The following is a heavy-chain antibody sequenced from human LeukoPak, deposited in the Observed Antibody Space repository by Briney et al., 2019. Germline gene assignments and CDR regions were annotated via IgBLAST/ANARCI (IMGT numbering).Heavy chain of an antibody. D-gene: IGHD2-2*01. Sequence: PGGSLRLSCAASGFTLSRFWMSWVRQAPGVRQAPGKGLEWVANIKQDGSERNYVDSVKGRFTISRDNAKNSLYLEMNSLRAEDTAVYYCARVIVGVPGALDVVDIWGQGTVVTVSS. CDR2: IKQDGSER. J-gene: IGHJ3*02. V-gene: IGHV3-7*01. CDR3: ARVIVGVPGALDVVDI. CDR1: GFTLSRFW.